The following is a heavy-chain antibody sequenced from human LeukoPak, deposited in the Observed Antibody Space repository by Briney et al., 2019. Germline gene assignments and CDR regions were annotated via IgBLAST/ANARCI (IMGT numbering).Heavy chain of an antibody. D-gene: IGHD3-22*01. Sequence: SETLSLTCAVYGGSFSGYYWSWIRQPPGKGLEWIGEINHSGSTNYNPSLKSRVTISVDTSKNQFSLKLSSVTAADTAVYYCARGREIRITMIVVVNYGMDVWGQGTTVTVSS. CDR1: GGSFSGYY. CDR3: ARGREIRITMIVVVNYGMDV. V-gene: IGHV4-34*01. CDR2: INHSGST. J-gene: IGHJ6*02.